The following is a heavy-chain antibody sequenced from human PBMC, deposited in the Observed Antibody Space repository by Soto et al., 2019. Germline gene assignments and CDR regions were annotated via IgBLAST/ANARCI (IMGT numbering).Heavy chain of an antibody. CDR1: GFTFTRYS. Sequence: GGSLRLSCAASGFTFTRYSMNWVRQAPGKGLEWVSSISSTTNYIYYADSMKGRFTVSRDNAKNSVYLEMNSLSAEDTALYYCARESEDLTSNFDYWGQGTLVTVSS. CDR2: ISSTTNYI. CDR3: ARESEDLTSNFDY. V-gene: IGHV3-21*01. J-gene: IGHJ4*02.